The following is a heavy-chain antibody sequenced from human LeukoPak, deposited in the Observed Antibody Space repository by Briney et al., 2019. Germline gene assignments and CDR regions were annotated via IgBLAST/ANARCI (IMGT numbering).Heavy chain of an antibody. CDR3: AAAYNYGFYYFDY. Sequence: GGSLRLSCAASGFTFSHYSMNCVRQAPGKGLEWVSSISSSSFIYYADSVKGRFTISRDNAKNSLSLQMSSLRPEDTPVYYCAAAYNYGFYYFDYWGQGTLFTVSS. D-gene: IGHD5-18*01. J-gene: IGHJ4*02. V-gene: IGHV3-21*01. CDR1: GFTFSHYS. CDR2: ISSSSFI.